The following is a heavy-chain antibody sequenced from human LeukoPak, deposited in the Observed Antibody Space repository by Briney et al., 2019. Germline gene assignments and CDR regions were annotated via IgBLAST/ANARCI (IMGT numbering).Heavy chain of an antibody. J-gene: IGHJ4*02. V-gene: IGHV3-23*01. CDR3: AKGRVGGEFDWLLKDYFDY. CDR2: ISGKGDRT. D-gene: IGHD3-9*01. Sequence: GGSLRLSCEGSEFIFSSYAMSWVRQARQAPGKGLEWVSSISGKGDRTYYADSVKGRFTVSRDNSKNTLYLQMNSLRAEDTAVYYCAKGRVGGEFDWLLKDYFDYWGQGTLVTVSS. CDR1: EFIFSSYA.